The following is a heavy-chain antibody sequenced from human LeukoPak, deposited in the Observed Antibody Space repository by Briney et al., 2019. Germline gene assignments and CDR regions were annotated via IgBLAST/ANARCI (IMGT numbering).Heavy chain of an antibody. D-gene: IGHD4-17*01. Sequence: GGSLRLSCAASGFTFRSYGMHWVRQAPGKGLEWGAFIRYDGSNKYYADSVKGRFIISRDNSKIKRYLQMTSLRAEDTAVYYCAKDDYGDFSFDYWGQGTLVTVSS. J-gene: IGHJ4*02. V-gene: IGHV3-30*02. CDR2: IRYDGSNK. CDR3: AKDDYGDFSFDY. CDR1: GFTFRSYG.